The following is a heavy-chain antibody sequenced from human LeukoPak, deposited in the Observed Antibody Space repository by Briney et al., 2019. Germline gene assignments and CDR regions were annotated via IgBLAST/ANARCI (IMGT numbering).Heavy chain of an antibody. CDR3: ASGHYYGSGSYFSWFDP. CDR1: GGSISSYY. Sequence: PSETLSLTCTVSGGSISSYYWSWIRQPQGQGMERDGYIYYSGSTNYNPSLKSQVTISVDTSKNQFSLKLSSVTAADTAVYYCASGHYYGSGSYFSWFDPWGQGTLVTVSS. J-gene: IGHJ5*02. V-gene: IGHV4-59*08. D-gene: IGHD3-10*01. CDR2: IYYSGST.